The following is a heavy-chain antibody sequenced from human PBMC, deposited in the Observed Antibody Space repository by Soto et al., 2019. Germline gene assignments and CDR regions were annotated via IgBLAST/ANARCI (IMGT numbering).Heavy chain of an antibody. V-gene: IGHV4-39*01. J-gene: IGHJ6*02. CDR2: IYYSGST. Sequence: QLQLQESGPGLVKPSETLSLTCTVSGGSISSSSYYWGWIRQPPGKGLEWIGSIYYSGSTYYNPSLKSRVTISVDTSKNQFSLKLSSVTAADTAVYYCASFSGWYGNYYYGMDVWGQGTTVTVSS. D-gene: IGHD6-19*01. CDR3: ASFSGWYGNYYYGMDV. CDR1: GGSISSSSYY.